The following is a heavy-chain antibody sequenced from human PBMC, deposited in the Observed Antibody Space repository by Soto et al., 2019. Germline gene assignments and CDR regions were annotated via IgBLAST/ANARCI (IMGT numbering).Heavy chain of an antibody. CDR1: GFTFSSYA. V-gene: IGHV3-23*01. CDR3: ARDRGAGYFDY. Sequence: TXGSLRLSCAASGFTFSSYAMSWVRQAPGKGLEWVSAISGSGGSTYYADSVKGRLTISRDNSKNTLYLQMNSLRAEDTAVYYYARDRGAGYFDYWGQGIMVTVSS. J-gene: IGHJ4*02. D-gene: IGHD2-15*01. CDR2: ISGSGGST.